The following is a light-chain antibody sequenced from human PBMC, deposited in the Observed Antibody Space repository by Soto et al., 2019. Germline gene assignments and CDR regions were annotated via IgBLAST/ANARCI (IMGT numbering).Light chain of an antibody. CDR1: QSVRSNY. J-gene: IGKJ2*01. V-gene: IGKV3-20*01. CDR2: GAS. Sequence: EIVLTQSPGTLSLSPGEGATLSCRASQSVRSNYLAWYQQKPGQAPRLLIYGASSRATGIPDRFSGSGSGTDFTLTISRLEPEDFAVYYCQHYGGSPLYTFGGGTKLEIK. CDR3: QHYGGSPLYT.